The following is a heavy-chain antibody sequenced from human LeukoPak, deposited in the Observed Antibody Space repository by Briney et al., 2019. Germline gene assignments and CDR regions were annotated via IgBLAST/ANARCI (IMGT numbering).Heavy chain of an antibody. CDR2: MNPNSGNT. V-gene: IGHV1-8*03. J-gene: IGHJ3*02. CDR3: ARGARGDAFDI. D-gene: IGHD3-16*01. CDR1: GYTFTSYG. Sequence: ASVKVSCKASGYTFTSYGISWVRQATGQGLEWMGWMNPNSGNTGYAQKFQGRVTITRNTSISTAYMELSSLRSEDTAVYYCARGARGDAFDIWGQGTMVTVSS.